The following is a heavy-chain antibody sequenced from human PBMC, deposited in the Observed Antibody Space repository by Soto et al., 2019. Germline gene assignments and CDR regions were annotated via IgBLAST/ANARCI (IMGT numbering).Heavy chain of an antibody. CDR3: AGERSAAGTGWFDP. Sequence: QVQLVQSGAEVKKPGASVKVSCKASGYTFTSYDINWVRQATGQGLEWMGWMNPNSGNTGYAQKFQGRVTMTRNTTIRTAYMELSRLRSEDTAVYYCAGERSAAGTGWFDPWGQGTLVTVSS. CDR1: GYTFTSYD. D-gene: IGHD6-13*01. V-gene: IGHV1-8*01. CDR2: MNPNSGNT. J-gene: IGHJ5*02.